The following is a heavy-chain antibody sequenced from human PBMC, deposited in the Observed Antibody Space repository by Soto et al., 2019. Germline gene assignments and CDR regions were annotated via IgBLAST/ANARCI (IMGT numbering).Heavy chain of an antibody. V-gene: IGHV1-18*01. D-gene: IGHD4-17*01. CDR3: ARVGYGDLTNWFDP. CDR2: ISAYNGNT. J-gene: IGHJ5*02. Sequence: GASVKVSCKASGYTFTSYGIIWVRQAPGQGLEWMGWISAYNGNTNYAQKLQGRVTMTTDTSTSTAYMELRSLRSDDTAVYYCARVGYGDLTNWFDPWGQGTLVTVSS. CDR1: GYTFTSYG.